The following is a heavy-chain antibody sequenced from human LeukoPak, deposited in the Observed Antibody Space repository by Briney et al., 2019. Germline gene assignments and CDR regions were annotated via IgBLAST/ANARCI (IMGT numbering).Heavy chain of an antibody. CDR3: ARQRGSSWYKDY. CDR1: GGAISSSTYY. V-gene: IGHV4-39*01. CDR2: IHYTGST. Sequence: SETLSLTCTVSGGAISSSTYYWGWIRQPPGKGLEWIGSIHYTGSTYDNPSLKSRVAISVETSKNQFSLKLGSVTAADTAVYYCARQRGSSWYKDYWGQGTLVTVSS. J-gene: IGHJ4*02. D-gene: IGHD6-13*01.